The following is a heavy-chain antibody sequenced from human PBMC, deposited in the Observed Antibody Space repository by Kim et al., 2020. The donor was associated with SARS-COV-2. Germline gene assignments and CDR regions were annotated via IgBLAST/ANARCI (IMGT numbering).Heavy chain of an antibody. V-gene: IGHV3-23*01. CDR2: ISNSGSNT. CDR1: GFTFSDYA. Sequence: GGSLRLSCAASGFTFSDYAMAWVRQAPGKGLEWVSGISNSGSNTYYSDSVKGRFTISRDNSKNTLYLLVTNLKVEDTAVYSCAKDLGPASYGYFDYWGRGTLLTVSS. CDR3: AKDLGPASYGYFDY. D-gene: IGHD5-18*01. J-gene: IGHJ4*02.